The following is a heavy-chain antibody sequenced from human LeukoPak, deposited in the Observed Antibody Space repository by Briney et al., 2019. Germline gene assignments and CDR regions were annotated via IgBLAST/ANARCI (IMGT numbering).Heavy chain of an antibody. J-gene: IGHJ4*02. V-gene: IGHV4-34*01. CDR1: GGSFSGYY. Sequence: KPSETPSLTCAVYGGSFSGYYWSWIRQPPGKGLEWIGEINHSGSTNYNPSLKSRVTISVDTSKNQFSLKLSSVTAADTAVYYCARGGWYKIDYWGQGTLVTVSS. CDR3: ARGGWYKIDY. D-gene: IGHD6-19*01. CDR2: INHSGST.